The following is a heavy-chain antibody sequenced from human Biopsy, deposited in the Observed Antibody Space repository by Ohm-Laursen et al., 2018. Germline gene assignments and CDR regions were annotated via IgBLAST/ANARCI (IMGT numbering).Heavy chain of an antibody. CDR3: TRDVKRYCSGSSCYTGYFGMDV. Sequence: GTLSLTCTVSGGFISSSSYYWGWLRQPPGTGLEWIGSISYTGSTHANPSLTSRVTISVDTSKNQFSLKLTSVTAADTAVYFCTRDVKRYCSGSSCYTGYFGMDVWGQGTTVTVSS. CDR1: GGFISSSSYY. V-gene: IGHV4-39*07. J-gene: IGHJ6*02. CDR2: ISYTGST. D-gene: IGHD2-2*01.